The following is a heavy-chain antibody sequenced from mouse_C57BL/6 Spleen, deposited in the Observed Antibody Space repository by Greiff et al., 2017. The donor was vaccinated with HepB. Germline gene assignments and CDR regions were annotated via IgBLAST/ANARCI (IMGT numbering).Heavy chain of an antibody. D-gene: IGHD1-1*01. V-gene: IGHV5-6*01. CDR2: ISSGGSYT. Sequence: EVHLVESGGDLVKPGGSLKLSCAASGFTFSSYGMSWVRQTPDKRLEWVATISSGGSYTYYPDSVKGRFTISRDNAKNTLYLQMSSLKSEDTAMYYCARGGTTVFELYAMDYWGQGTSVTVSS. CDR1: GFTFSSYG. J-gene: IGHJ4*01. CDR3: ARGGTTVFELYAMDY.